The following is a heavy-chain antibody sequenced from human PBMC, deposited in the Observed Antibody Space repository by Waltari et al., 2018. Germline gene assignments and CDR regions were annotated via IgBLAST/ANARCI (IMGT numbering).Heavy chain of an antibody. V-gene: IGHV1-3*01. J-gene: IGHJ4*02. CDR1: VYTFSSYA. Sequence: QVQLVQSGAEVKKPGASVKVSCKASVYTFSSYAVHWLRQAPGQGPEWMGWINGANGYTKYSQRFQGRVTFTRDTSATTAYMELSSLRSEDTAVYYCARDIGTYSFANWGQGTLVTVSS. CDR3: ARDIGTYSFAN. CDR2: INGANGYT. D-gene: IGHD1-1*01.